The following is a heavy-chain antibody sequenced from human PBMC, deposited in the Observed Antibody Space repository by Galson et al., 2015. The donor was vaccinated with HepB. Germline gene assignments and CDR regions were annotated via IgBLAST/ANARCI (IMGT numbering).Heavy chain of an antibody. J-gene: IGHJ4*02. Sequence: SLRLSCAASGFTFSSYAMSWVRQAPGKGLEWVSAISGSGGSTYYAGSVKGRFTISRDNSKNTLYLQMNSLRAEDTAVYYCASSGWFNFDYWGQGTLVTVSS. V-gene: IGHV3-23*01. CDR1: GFTFSSYA. D-gene: IGHD6-19*01. CDR3: ASSGWFNFDY. CDR2: ISGSGGST.